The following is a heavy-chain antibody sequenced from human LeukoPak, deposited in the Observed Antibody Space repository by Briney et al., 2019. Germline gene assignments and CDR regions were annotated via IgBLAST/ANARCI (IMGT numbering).Heavy chain of an antibody. V-gene: IGHV4-34*01. CDR3: ARGLGYYYDSSGRNNWFDP. D-gene: IGHD3-22*01. J-gene: IGHJ5*02. CDR1: XXXXXGXX. CDR2: XXXXGST. Sequence: SETLSRTCAVXXXXXXGXXXXXXRQPXXXXXXXXXXXXXXGSTNYNPSLKSRATISVDTSKNQFSLKLSSVTAADTAVHYCARGLGYYYDSSGRNNWFDPWGQGTLVTVSS.